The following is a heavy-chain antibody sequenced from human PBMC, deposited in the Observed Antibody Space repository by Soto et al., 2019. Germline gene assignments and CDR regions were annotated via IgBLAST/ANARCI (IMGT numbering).Heavy chain of an antibody. CDR3: ARLGRQQLVRRNWFDL. V-gene: IGHV4-34*01. CDR2: ITHSGST. D-gene: IGHD6-13*01. J-gene: IGHJ5*02. Sequence: ETRSLSCAVYGASFSSYYWSWIRQPPGKGLEWIGEITHSGSTNYNPSLKSRVTISVDTSKNQFSLKLSSVTAADTAVYYCARLGRQQLVRRNWFDLWGQGTLVTVSS. CDR1: GASFSSYY.